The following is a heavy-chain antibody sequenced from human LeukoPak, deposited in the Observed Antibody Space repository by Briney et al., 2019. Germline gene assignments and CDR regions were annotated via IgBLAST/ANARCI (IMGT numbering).Heavy chain of an antibody. J-gene: IGHJ4*02. CDR3: ARDGRYYFDY. CDR1: GFTFSSYW. Sequence: GGTLRLSCAASGFTFSSYWMHWVRQVPGKGLVWVSRINNDGSSTTYADSVKGRFTISRDNAKNSLYLQMNSLRAEDTAVYYCARDGRYYFDYWGQGTLVTVSS. V-gene: IGHV3-74*01. CDR2: INNDGSST.